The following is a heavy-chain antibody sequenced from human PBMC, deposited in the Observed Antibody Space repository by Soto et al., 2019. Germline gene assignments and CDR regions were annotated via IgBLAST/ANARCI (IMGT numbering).Heavy chain of an antibody. CDR2: SDLDIVDT. Sequence: QVQMVQSGAEVQKPGASVKVSCKASGHTFTGHHMHWVRQAPGQVLEWMGLSDLDIVDTKYAQKLQGLVTSTSDTDITTAYMELRGLRSDDTAVYYCALEPTGTAGFDYWGQGTLVTVSS. V-gene: IGHV1-2*02. CDR3: ALEPTGTAGFDY. D-gene: IGHD1-7*01. J-gene: IGHJ4*02. CDR1: GHTFTGHH.